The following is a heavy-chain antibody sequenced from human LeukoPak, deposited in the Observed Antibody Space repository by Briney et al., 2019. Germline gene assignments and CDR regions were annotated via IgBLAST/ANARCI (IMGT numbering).Heavy chain of an antibody. V-gene: IGHV4-4*07. CDR3: ARGSCDFWSGFLQDV. Sequence: SETLSLTCTVSGGSISSYYWSWIRQPAGKGLEWIGRIYTSGSTNYNPSLKSRVTISVDKSKNQFSLKLSSVTAADTAVYYCARGSCDFWSGFLQDVWGKGTTVTVSS. J-gene: IGHJ6*04. D-gene: IGHD3-3*01. CDR2: IYTSGST. CDR1: GGSISSYY.